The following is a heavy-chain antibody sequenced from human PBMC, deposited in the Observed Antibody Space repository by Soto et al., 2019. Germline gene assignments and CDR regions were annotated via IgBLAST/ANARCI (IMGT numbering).Heavy chain of an antibody. CDR3: AIEYCSGGSCYSDAFDI. CDR2: ISSSSSYI. D-gene: IGHD2-15*01. J-gene: IGHJ3*02. V-gene: IGHV3-21*01. Sequence: GGSLRLSCAASGFTFSSYSMNWVRQAPGKGLEWVSSISSSSSYIYYADSVKGRFTTSRDNAKNSLYLQMNSLRAEDTAVYYCAIEYCSGGSCYSDAFDIWGQGTMVTVSS. CDR1: GFTFSSYS.